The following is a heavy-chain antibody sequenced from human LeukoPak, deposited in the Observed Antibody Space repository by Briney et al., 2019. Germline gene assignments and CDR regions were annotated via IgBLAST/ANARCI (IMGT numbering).Heavy chain of an antibody. D-gene: IGHD3-3*01. CDR3: ARGRLDFLRPFDH. CDR1: GGSFSTYA. V-gene: IGHV1-69*06. Sequence: ASVKVSCKASGGSFSTYATSWVRQAPGQGLEWMGGIIPIFNRTSYAQDFQDRLVITADTSTATAYMELNSLTSEDTAVYYCARGRLDFLRPFDHWGQGTPVTVSS. J-gene: IGHJ4*02. CDR2: IIPIFNRT.